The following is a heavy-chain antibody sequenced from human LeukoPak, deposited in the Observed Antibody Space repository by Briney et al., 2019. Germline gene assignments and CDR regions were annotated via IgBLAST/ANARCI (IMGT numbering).Heavy chain of an antibody. CDR3: AKDRSSEMSYFDY. V-gene: IGHV3-23*01. CDR1: GFTFSDYA. CDR2: ISGSGRST. J-gene: IGHJ4*02. Sequence: GGSLRLSCAVSGFTFSDYAMSWVRQAPGKGREWVSAISGSGRSTLYTDSVKGRFTTSRDNSKNTLYLQRNSLRADDTAVYYCAKDRSSEMSYFDYWGQGTLVTVSS.